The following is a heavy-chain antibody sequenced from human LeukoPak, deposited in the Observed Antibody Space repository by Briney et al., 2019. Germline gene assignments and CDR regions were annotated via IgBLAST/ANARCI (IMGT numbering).Heavy chain of an antibody. CDR3: TTATSTMIAPYFDY. J-gene: IGHJ4*02. Sequence: GGSLRLSCAASGFTFSNAWMSWVRQAPGKGVEWVGRIRSKTDGGTTDYAAPVKGRFTISRDDSKNTLYLQMNSLKTEDPAVYYCTTATSTMIAPYFDYWGQGTLVTVSS. CDR2: IRSKTDGGTT. CDR1: GFTFSNAW. V-gene: IGHV3-15*01. D-gene: IGHD3-22*01.